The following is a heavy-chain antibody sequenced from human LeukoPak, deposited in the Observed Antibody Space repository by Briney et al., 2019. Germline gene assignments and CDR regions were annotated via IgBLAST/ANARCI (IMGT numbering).Heavy chain of an antibody. CDR2: ISGSGGST. Sequence: QTGGSLRLSCAASGFTFSSYAMSWVRQAPGKGLEWVSAISGSGGSTYYADSVKGRFTISRDNAKNSLYLQMNSLRAEDTAVYYCARGGFSGAYDYWGQGTLVTVSS. CDR3: ARGGFSGAYDY. CDR1: GFTFSSYA. J-gene: IGHJ4*02. V-gene: IGHV3-23*01. D-gene: IGHD3-10*01.